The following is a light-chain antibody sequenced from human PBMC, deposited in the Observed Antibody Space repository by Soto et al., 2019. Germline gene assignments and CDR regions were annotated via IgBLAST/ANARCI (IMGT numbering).Light chain of an antibody. J-gene: IGKJ4*01. CDR3: QQSYSTPLT. V-gene: IGKV1-39*01. Sequence: DIQMTQSPSSLSASVGDRVTITCRASQSISSYLNWYQQKPGKAPKLLIYAASSLQSGVPSRFSGSASRSGFVLTISSLQPEDFATYYCQQSYSTPLTFGGGTKVDIK. CDR1: QSISSY. CDR2: AAS.